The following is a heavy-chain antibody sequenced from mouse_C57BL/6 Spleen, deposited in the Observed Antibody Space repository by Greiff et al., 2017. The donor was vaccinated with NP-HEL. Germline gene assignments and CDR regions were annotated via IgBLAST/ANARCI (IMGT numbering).Heavy chain of an antibody. CDR1: GYAFTNYL. CDR2: INPGSGGT. Sequence: QVQLQQSGAELVRPGTSVKVSCKASGYAFTNYLIEWVKQRPGQGLEWIGVINPGSGGTNYNEKFKGKATLTADKSSSTAYMQLSSLTSEDSAVYFCARGGARASYFDYWGQGTTLTVSS. J-gene: IGHJ2*01. D-gene: IGHD3-1*01. CDR3: ARGGARASYFDY. V-gene: IGHV1-54*01.